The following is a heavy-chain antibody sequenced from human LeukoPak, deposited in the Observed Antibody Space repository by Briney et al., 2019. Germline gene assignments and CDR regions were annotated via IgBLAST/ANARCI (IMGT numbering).Heavy chain of an antibody. CDR2: IGWNSRSI. J-gene: IGHJ6*03. CDR1: GFIFHDYG. V-gene: IGHV3-9*01. D-gene: IGHD3/OR15-3a*01. Sequence: PGGSLRLSCAASGFIFHDYGMHWVRQAPGKGLEWVSCIGWNSRSIGYADSVKGRFTISRDNAKKSLYLQMNSLRAEDTALYYCAKVGPDYFYMDVWGKGTTVTVSS. CDR3: AKVGPDYFYMDV.